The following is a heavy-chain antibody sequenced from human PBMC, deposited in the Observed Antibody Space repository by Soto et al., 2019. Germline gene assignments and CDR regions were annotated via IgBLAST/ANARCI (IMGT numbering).Heavy chain of an antibody. V-gene: IGHV3-23*01. Sequence: GGSLRLSCAASGFTFSSYGMSWVRQAPGKGLEWVSVISGSGGSTYYADSVKGRFTSSRDKSKNTLYLQMNSLRAEDTAVYYCAKELGGKDNCWGQGTLVTVSS. CDR2: ISGSGGST. CDR1: GFTFSSYG. CDR3: AKELGGKDNC. J-gene: IGHJ4*02. D-gene: IGHD3-16*01.